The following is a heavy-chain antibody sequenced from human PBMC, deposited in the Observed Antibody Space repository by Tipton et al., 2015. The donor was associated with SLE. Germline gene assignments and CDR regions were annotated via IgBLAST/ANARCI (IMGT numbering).Heavy chain of an antibody. CDR3: ARDYYGSGFDAFDI. Sequence: TLSLTCTVSGRSISTYYWSWIRQPPKQGLEWIGWIYHTGSTDYNPSLKSRVTISVDTSKNQFSLRLSSVTAADTAVYYCARDYYGSGFDAFDIWGQGTMVTVSS. D-gene: IGHD3-10*01. CDR2: IYHTGST. V-gene: IGHV4-59*01. J-gene: IGHJ3*02. CDR1: GRSISTYY.